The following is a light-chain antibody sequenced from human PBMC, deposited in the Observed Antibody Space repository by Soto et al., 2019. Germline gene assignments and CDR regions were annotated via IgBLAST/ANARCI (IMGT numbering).Light chain of an antibody. V-gene: IGKV3-15*01. CDR3: QQYNNWLS. CDR2: GAS. Sequence: EIVMTQSPATLSVSPGERATLSCRASQSVGSSLAWYQQKRGQAPRLLIHGASTRATGIPAWFSGSGSGTEFTLTISSLQSEDFAVYYCQQYNNWLSFGGGTKVEIK. J-gene: IGKJ4*01. CDR1: QSVGSS.